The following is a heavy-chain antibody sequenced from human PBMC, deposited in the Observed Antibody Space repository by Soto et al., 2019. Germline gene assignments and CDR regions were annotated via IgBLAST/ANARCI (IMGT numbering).Heavy chain of an antibody. CDR2: ISGSGGSS. Sequence: GGSLRLSCAASGFTFRIYSMHWVRQAPGKGLEWVSVISGSGGSSYYAASVKGRFTISRDNSKNTLFLQMNGLRAEDTAVYYCAKVTKRAAAGRFEYYKYGMDVWGQGTTVTVSS. V-gene: IGHV3-23*01. D-gene: IGHD6-13*01. J-gene: IGHJ6*02. CDR1: GFTFRIYS. CDR3: AKVTKRAAAGRFEYYKYGMDV.